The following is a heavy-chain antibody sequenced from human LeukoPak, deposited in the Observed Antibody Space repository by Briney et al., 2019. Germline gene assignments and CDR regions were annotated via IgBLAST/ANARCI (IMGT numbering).Heavy chain of an antibody. CDR3: ARDHYDSSGYYSNNFDY. CDR1: GGTFSSYA. V-gene: IGHV1-69*05. CDR2: IIPIFGTA. D-gene: IGHD3-22*01. Sequence: ASVQVSRKASGGTFSSYAISWVRQAPGPGLEWMGGIIPIFGTANYAQKFQGRVTITTDESTSTAYMELSSLRSEDTAVYYCARDHYDSSGYYSNNFDYWGQGTLVTVSS. J-gene: IGHJ4*02.